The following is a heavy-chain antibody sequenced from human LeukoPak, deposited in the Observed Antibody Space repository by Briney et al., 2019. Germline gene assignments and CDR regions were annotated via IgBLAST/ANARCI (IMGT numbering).Heavy chain of an antibody. CDR2: ISGAGVST. V-gene: IGHV3-23*01. D-gene: IGHD3-10*01. CDR3: AKSYYYGSGSYVAFDI. Sequence: GGSLRLSCAASGFTFSRYAMSWVRQAPGKGLEWVSAISGAGVSTFYGDSVKGRFTISRDNSKNTLYLQMNSLRAEDTAVYYCAKSYYYGSGSYVAFDIWGQGTMVTVSS. J-gene: IGHJ3*02. CDR1: GFTFSRYA.